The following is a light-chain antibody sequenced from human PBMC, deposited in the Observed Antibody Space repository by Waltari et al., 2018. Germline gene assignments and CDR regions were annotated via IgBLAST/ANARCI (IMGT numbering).Light chain of an antibody. CDR3: CSYAGTNSLV. CDR2: DVA. Sequence: QSALTQPASVSGSPGQSIIISCTGTNSDVCGYNYVSWYQQRPGEVPKLLIYDVAKRPSVLSDRLSGAKSGNTASLTISGLLPEDEADYYCCSYAGTNSLVFGGGTRLTVL. J-gene: IGLJ2*01. CDR1: NSDVCGYNY. V-gene: IGLV2-23*02.